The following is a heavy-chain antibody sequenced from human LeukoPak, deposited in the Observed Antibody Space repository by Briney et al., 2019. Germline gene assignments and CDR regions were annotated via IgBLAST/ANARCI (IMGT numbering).Heavy chain of an antibody. CDR2: ISADNGNT. CDR3: ARAVVTADSDAFDL. Sequence: ASVKVSCKASGYTFTSYGISWVRQAPGHGLEWMGWISADNGNTKYAQKLQGRVTMTTDTSTCTAYMELRSLRSDDTAMYYCARAVVTADSDAFDLWGQGTMVTVFS. V-gene: IGHV1-18*01. CDR1: GYTFTSYG. D-gene: IGHD2-21*02. J-gene: IGHJ3*01.